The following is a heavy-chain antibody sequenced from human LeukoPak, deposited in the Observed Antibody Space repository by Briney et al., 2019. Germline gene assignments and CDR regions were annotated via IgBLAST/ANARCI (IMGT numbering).Heavy chain of an antibody. CDR3: ERERISYSSGWSPTSSYYVDY. J-gene: IGHJ4*02. CDR2: IYNSGST. Sequence: SETLSLTCTASGYSMSTYYLSWIRQPPGKGLEWVGYIYNSGSTNYNPSLKSRVTISVDTSKNQFSLRLISVTTLKTDESYGERERISYSSGWSPTSSYYVDYWGQGTLVTASS. V-gene: IGHV4-59*01. CDR1: GYSMSTYY. D-gene: IGHD6-13*01.